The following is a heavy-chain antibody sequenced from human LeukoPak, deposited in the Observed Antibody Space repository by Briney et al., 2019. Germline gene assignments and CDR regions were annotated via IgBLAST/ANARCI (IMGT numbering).Heavy chain of an antibody. V-gene: IGHV4-31*03. CDR3: ARGEYSSSFFDY. CDR1: GGSISSGGYY. CDR2: IYYSGST. J-gene: IGHJ4*02. Sequence: SETLSLTCTVSGGSISSGGYYWSWIRQHPGKGLEWIGYIYYSGSTYYNPSLKSRVTISVDTSKNQFSLKLSSVTAADTAVYYRARGEYSSSFFDYWGQGTLVTVSS. D-gene: IGHD6-6*01.